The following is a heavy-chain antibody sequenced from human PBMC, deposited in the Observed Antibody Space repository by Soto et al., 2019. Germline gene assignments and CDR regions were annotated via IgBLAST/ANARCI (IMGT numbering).Heavy chain of an antibody. CDR1: GGSISSGDYY. J-gene: IGHJ6*02. D-gene: IGHD3-3*01. CDR2: IYYSGST. CDR3: ARDYDFWSGDRPVYYYYGMDV. Sequence: QVQLQESGPGLVKPSQTLSLTCTVSGGSISSGDYYWSWIRQPPGKGLEWIGYIYYSGSTYYNPSLKSLVTISVDTSKNQFSLKLSSVTAADTAVYYCARDYDFWSGDRPVYYYYGMDVWGQGTTVTVSS. V-gene: IGHV4-30-4*01.